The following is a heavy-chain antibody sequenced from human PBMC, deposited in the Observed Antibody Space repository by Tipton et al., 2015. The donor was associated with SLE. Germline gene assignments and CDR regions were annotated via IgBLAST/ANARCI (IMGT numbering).Heavy chain of an antibody. J-gene: IGHJ6*02. D-gene: IGHD5-24*01. CDR3: ARGSMD. V-gene: IGHV4-30-2*01. Sequence: LRLSCAVSGGSISSGGYSWSWIRQPPGKGLEWIGYIYHSGSTYYNPSLKSRVTISVDTSKNQFSLKLSSVTAADTAVYYCARGSMDWGQGTTVTVSS. CDR1: GGSISSGGYS. CDR2: IYHSGST.